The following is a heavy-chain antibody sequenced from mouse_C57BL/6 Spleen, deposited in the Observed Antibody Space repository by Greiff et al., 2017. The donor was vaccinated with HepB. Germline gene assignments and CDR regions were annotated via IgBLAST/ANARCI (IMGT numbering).Heavy chain of an antibody. Sequence: EVMLVESGAELVKPGASVKLSCTASGFNIKDYYMHWVKQRTEQGLEWIGRIDPEDGETKYAPKFQGKATITADTSSNTAYLQLSSLTSEDTAVYYCASNYYGSSPPWYFDVWGTGTTVTVSS. D-gene: IGHD1-1*01. CDR3: ASNYYGSSPPWYFDV. CDR2: IDPEDGET. V-gene: IGHV14-2*01. CDR1: GFNIKDYY. J-gene: IGHJ1*03.